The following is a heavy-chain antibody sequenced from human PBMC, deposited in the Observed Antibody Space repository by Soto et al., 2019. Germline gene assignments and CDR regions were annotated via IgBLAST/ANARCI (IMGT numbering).Heavy chain of an antibody. CDR1: GGSISSSNW. Sequence: SETLSLTCAVSGGSISSSNWWSWVRQPPGKGLEWIGEIYHSGSTNYNPSLKSRVTISVDKSKNQFSLKLSSVTAADTAVYYCARYVLRFLELTTFDGYWFDPWGQGTLVTVSS. D-gene: IGHD3-3*01. CDR3: ARYVLRFLELTTFDGYWFDP. V-gene: IGHV4-4*02. J-gene: IGHJ5*02. CDR2: IYHSGST.